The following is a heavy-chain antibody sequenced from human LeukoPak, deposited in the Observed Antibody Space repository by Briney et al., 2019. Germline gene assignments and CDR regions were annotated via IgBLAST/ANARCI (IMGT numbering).Heavy chain of an antibody. CDR1: GYTFTGYY. V-gene: IGHV1-46*01. Sequence: ASVKVSCKASGYTFTGYYMHWVRQAPGQGLEWMGIINPSGGSTSYAQKFQGRVTMTRDMSTSTVYMELSSLRSEDTAVYYCARGVYYDSSGYYPPWFDPWGQGTLVTVSS. CDR2: INPSGGST. J-gene: IGHJ5*02. D-gene: IGHD3-22*01. CDR3: ARGVYYDSSGYYPPWFDP.